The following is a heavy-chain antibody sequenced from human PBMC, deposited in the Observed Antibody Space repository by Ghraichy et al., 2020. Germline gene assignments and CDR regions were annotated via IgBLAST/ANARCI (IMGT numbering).Heavy chain of an antibody. CDR2: FKRYPAGGTI. J-gene: IGHJ4*02. V-gene: IGHV3-15*01. CDR1: GFTFSNAW. CDR3: TTGGYYFDY. Sequence: GGSLRLSCAGTGFTFSNAWMNWVRQAPGKGLEWVAQFKRYPAGGTIDYAAPVKGRFTISRDDSKNTVFLQMNSLKTEDTAVYYCTTGGYYFDYWGQGALVTVSS.